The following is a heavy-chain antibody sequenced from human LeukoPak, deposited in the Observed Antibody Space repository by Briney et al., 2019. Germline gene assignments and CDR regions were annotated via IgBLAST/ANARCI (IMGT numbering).Heavy chain of an antibody. CDR1: GLMFSTSG. CDR3: ARESGAAKIGQMLNY. D-gene: IGHD3-10*02. Sequence: PGGSLRLSCAASGLMFSTSGMHWVRQAPVKGLEWVAFLQYDGSEIYYADSLKGRFTISRDNSKNTLYLQMNSLRAEDTAVFYCARESGAAKIGQMLNYWGQGTLVTVSS. J-gene: IGHJ4*02. CDR2: LQYDGSEI. V-gene: IGHV3-30*02.